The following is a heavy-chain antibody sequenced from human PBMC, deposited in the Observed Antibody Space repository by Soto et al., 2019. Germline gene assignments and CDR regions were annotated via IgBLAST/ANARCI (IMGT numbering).Heavy chain of an antibody. CDR2: ISGSGST. J-gene: IGHJ2*01. V-gene: IGHV3-23*01. CDR3: ASPGTIEVAGGYWYFDL. D-gene: IGHD6-19*01. CDR1: EFTFSSYA. Sequence: PGGSLRLSCAASEFTFSSYAMTWVRQAPGKGLEWVSSISGSGSTYYADSVKGRFTISRDNSKNTLYLQMNGLRAEDTAVYYCASPGTIEVAGGYWYFDLWGRGTLVTVSS.